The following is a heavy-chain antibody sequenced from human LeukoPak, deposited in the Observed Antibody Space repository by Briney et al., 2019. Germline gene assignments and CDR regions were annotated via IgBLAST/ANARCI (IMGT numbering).Heavy chain of an antibody. CDR3: ARVYYYGSAPDY. CDR2: IYYSGST. V-gene: IGHV4-59*01. J-gene: IGHJ4*02. Sequence: SETLSLTCTVSGGSISSYYWSWIRQPPGKGLEWIGYIYYSGSTNYNPSLKSRVTISVDTSKNQFSLKLSSVTAADTAVYYCARVYYYGSAPDYWGQGILVTVPS. D-gene: IGHD3-10*01. CDR1: GGSISSYY.